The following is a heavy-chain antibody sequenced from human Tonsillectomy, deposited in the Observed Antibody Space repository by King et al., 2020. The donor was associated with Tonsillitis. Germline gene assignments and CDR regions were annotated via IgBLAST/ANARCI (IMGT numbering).Heavy chain of an antibody. J-gene: IGHJ6*03. CDR1: GFTFGDYA. D-gene: IGHD1-14*01. CDR3: TRDHHLDSAVRPVWDPYYYYMDV. V-gene: IGHV3-49*04. CDR2: IRKKTYGGTT. Sequence: EVQLVESGGGLVQPGRSLRLSCTASGFTFGDYAMSWVRQAPGKGLEWVGFIRKKTYGGTTEYAASVKGRFTISRDDSKTIAYLRMNSLKTEDTAVYYCTRDHHLDSAVRPVWDPYYYYMDVWGKGTTVTVSS.